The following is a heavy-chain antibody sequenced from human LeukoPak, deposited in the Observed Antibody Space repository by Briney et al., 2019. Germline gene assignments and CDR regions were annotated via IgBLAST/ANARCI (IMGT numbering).Heavy chain of an antibody. Sequence: PSETLSLTCTVSGGSISSYYWSWIRQPPGKGQEWIGYIYYSGSTNYNPSLKSRVTISVDTSKNQFSLKLSSVTAADTAVYYCARDVIAGTGFDYWGQGTLVTVSS. CDR3: ARDVIAGTGFDY. CDR2: IYYSGST. J-gene: IGHJ4*02. V-gene: IGHV4-59*01. D-gene: IGHD1-1*01. CDR1: GGSISSYY.